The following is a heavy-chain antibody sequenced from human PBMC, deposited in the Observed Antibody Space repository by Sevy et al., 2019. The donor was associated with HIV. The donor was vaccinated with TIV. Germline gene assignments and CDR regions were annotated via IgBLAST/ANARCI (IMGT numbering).Heavy chain of an antibody. Sequence: GGSLRLSCAASGFSLNSYWMSWVRQAPGKGLEWVANIKHGGSVKYYVDSVKGRFTISRDNARNLLYLQMNSLRAEDTALYYCVRAIAADGSFWGQGTLVTVSS. J-gene: IGHJ4*02. CDR1: GFSLNSYW. D-gene: IGHD6-13*01. CDR3: VRAIAADGSF. CDR2: IKHGGSVK. V-gene: IGHV3-7*01.